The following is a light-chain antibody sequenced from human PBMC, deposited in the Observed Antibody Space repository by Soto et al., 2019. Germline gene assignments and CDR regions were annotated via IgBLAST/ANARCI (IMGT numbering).Light chain of an antibody. J-gene: IGKJ4*01. CDR2: GTS. Sequence: EIVLTQSPATLSLSPGERATLSCRASQSVGKFFSWYQQKPGQAPRLLIYGTSNRATGIPARFSGSGSGTDFPLAISRLEPEDFAVYFCQQRNNWPALTCGGGTKVEIK. CDR3: QQRNNWPALT. V-gene: IGKV3-11*01. CDR1: QSVGKF.